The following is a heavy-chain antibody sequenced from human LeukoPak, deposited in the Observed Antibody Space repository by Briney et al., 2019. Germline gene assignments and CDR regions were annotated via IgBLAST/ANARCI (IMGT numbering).Heavy chain of an antibody. CDR3: ARDRRIIVGATYYYYGMDV. V-gene: IGHV3-53*04. CDR1: GFTVSSNY. D-gene: IGHD1-26*01. Sequence: GGSPRLSCAASGFTVSSNYMSWVRQAPGKGLEWVSVIYSGGSTYYADSVKGRFTISRHNSKNTLYLQMNSLRAEDTAVYYCARDRRIIVGATYYYYGMDVWGQGTTVAVSS. CDR2: IYSGGST. J-gene: IGHJ6*02.